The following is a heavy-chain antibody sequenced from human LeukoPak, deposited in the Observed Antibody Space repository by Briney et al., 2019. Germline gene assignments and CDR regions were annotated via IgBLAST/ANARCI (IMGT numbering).Heavy chain of an antibody. D-gene: IGHD6-13*01. Sequence: GSLRLSCSASGFTFSSYWMMWVRQAPGKGREWVANIKQDGSEKYYVDSVKARFTISRDNGKNSLYLQMNSLRAEDRAVYYCARVKLTHSSSWHFDYWGQGTLVTGSS. CDR2: IKQDGSEK. CDR1: GFTFSSYW. CDR3: ARVKLTHSSSWHFDY. V-gene: IGHV3-7*05. J-gene: IGHJ4*01.